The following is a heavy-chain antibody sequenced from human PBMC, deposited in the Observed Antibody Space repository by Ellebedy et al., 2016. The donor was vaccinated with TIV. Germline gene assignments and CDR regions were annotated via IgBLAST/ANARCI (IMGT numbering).Heavy chain of an antibody. CDR1: GYTFTGYY. V-gene: IGHV1-2*04. D-gene: IGHD3-10*01. Sequence: AASVKVSCKASGYTFTGYYMHWVRQAPGQGLEWMGWINPNSGGTNYAQKFQGWVTMTRDTPISTAYMELSRLRSDDTAVYYCARDPGGHDAFDIWGQGTMVTVSS. CDR3: ARDPGGHDAFDI. J-gene: IGHJ3*02. CDR2: INPNSGGT.